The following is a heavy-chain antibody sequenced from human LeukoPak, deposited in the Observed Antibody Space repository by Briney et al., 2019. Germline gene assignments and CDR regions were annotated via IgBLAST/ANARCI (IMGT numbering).Heavy chain of an antibody. Sequence: GGSLRLSCAASGFTFSSYSMNWVRQAPGKGLEGVSSISSSSSYIYYADSVKGRFTISRDNSKNTLYLQMNSLRAEDTAVYYCAKDDNDFWSGYTASYYYYYYMDVWGKGTTVTVSS. CDR1: GFTFSSYS. D-gene: IGHD3-3*01. CDR2: ISSSSSYI. J-gene: IGHJ6*03. V-gene: IGHV3-21*01. CDR3: AKDDNDFWSGYTASYYYYYYMDV.